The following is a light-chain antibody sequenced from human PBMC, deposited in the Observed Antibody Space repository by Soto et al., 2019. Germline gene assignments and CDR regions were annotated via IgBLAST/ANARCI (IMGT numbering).Light chain of an antibody. J-gene: IGKJ1*01. CDR3: LQHNIYSQT. V-gene: IGKV1-17*01. CDR2: AAS. CDR1: QDIRND. Sequence: DSQMTQSPSSLSASVGDRVTITCRASQDIRNDLGWFQQKPGQAPKRLIYAASRLESGVPSRFSGGGSGTEFTLTITILQPEDFATYCCLQHNIYSQTFGQGTKVDIK.